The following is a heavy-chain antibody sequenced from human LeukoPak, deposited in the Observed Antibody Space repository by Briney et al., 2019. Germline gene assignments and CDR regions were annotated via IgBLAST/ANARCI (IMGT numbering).Heavy chain of an antibody. D-gene: IGHD4-17*01. CDR1: GGTFSSYA. CDR3: ARATTVVTPFDY. J-gene: IGHJ4*02. Sequence: GSSVKVSCTASGGTFSSYAISWVRQAPGQGLEWMGRIIPILGIANYAQKFQGRVTITADKSTSTAYMELSSLRSEDTAVYYCARATTVVTPFDYWGQGTLVTVSS. V-gene: IGHV1-69*04. CDR2: IIPILGIA.